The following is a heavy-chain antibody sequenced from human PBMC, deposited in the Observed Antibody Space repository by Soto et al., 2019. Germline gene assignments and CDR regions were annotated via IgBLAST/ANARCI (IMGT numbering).Heavy chain of an antibody. Sequence: QVQLVQSGAEVKRPGASVKVSCKASGYTFRNYGITWVRQAPGQGLEWMAWISPYNGNTNYAQDLQGRVTMTTDTSTRTAYMELWSLTSEDTAMYYCARDLVSGSDFWRAYNGGYFDYWGQGTLVTVSS. V-gene: IGHV1-18*01. CDR1: GYTFRNYG. CDR2: ISPYNGNT. CDR3: ARDLVSGSDFWRAYNGGYFDY. D-gene: IGHD3-3*01. J-gene: IGHJ4*02.